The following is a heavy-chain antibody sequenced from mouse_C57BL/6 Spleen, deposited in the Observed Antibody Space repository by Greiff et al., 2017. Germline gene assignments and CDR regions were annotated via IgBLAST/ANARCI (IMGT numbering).Heavy chain of an antibody. Sequence: EVKLEESGPELVKPGASVKIPCKASGYTFTDYNMDWVKQSHGKSLEWIGDINPNNGGTIYNQKFKGKATLTVDKSSSTAYMELRSLTSEDTAVYYCARSRTTVVATGAMDYWGQGTSVTVSS. D-gene: IGHD1-1*01. V-gene: IGHV1-18*01. J-gene: IGHJ4*01. CDR2: INPNNGGT. CDR1: GYTFTDYN. CDR3: ARSRTTVVATGAMDY.